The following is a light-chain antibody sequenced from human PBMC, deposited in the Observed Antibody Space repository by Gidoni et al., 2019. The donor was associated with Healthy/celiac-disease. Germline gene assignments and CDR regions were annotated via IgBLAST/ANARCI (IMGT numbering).Light chain of an antibody. CDR3: QQYGSSPPIT. CDR2: GAS. V-gene: IGKV3-20*01. Sequence: EIVLTQSPGTLSLSPGERATLSCSASQRVSSSYLAWYQQKPGQAPRLLIYGASSRATGIPDRFSGSGSGTDFTLTISRLEPEDFAVYYCQQYGSSPPITFGQXTRLEIK. CDR1: QRVSSSY. J-gene: IGKJ5*01.